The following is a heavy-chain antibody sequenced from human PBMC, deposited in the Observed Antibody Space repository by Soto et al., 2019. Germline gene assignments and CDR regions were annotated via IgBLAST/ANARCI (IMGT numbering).Heavy chain of an antibody. J-gene: IGHJ5*02. CDR2: INAANGDT. D-gene: IGHD6-13*01. Sequence: GASVKVSCKASGYTFTSYGIHWVRQAPGQRLEWMGWINAANGDTKYSPKFQGRVTITRGTSASTAYMELSSLRSEDTAVYYCVRRHVSATGIDWFDPWGQGTLVTVSS. V-gene: IGHV1-3*01. CDR1: GYTFTSYG. CDR3: VRRHVSATGIDWFDP.